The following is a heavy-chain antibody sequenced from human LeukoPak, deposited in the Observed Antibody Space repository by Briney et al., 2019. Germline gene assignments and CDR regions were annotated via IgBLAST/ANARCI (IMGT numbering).Heavy chain of an antibody. CDR3: ARAHYDFWSGVINWFDP. CDR2: IYYSGST. D-gene: IGHD3-3*01. V-gene: IGHV4-59*01. Sequence: SETLSLTCTVSGGSISSYYWSWIRQPPGKGLEWIGYIYYSGSTNYNPSLKSRVTISVDTSKNQFSLKLSSVPAADTAVYYCARAHYDFWSGVINWFDPWGQGTLVTVSS. CDR1: GGSISSYY. J-gene: IGHJ5*02.